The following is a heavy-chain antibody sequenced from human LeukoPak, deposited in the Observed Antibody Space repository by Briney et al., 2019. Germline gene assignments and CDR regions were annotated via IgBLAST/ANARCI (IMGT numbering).Heavy chain of an antibody. D-gene: IGHD1-7*01. Sequence: GGSLRLSCAASGLSFNIHAMRWVRQAPGKGLEWVSSVGGGDDAHYADSVKGRFTVSRDDSKNTVYLQMNTLRGEDTAMYYCAKDATPRNAIWDYFDLWGQGTLVTVSS. CDR2: VGGGDDA. CDR3: AKDATPRNAIWDYFDL. J-gene: IGHJ5*02. CDR1: GLSFNIHA. V-gene: IGHV3-23*01.